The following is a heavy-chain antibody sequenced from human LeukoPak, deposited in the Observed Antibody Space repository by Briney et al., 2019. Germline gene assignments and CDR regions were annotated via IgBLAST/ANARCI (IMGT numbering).Heavy chain of an antibody. CDR2: ISYDGSNK. D-gene: IGHD1-26*01. CDR3: ARDRSPSGYYYYYGMDV. CDR1: GFTFSSYA. Sequence: GGSLRLSCAASGFTFSSYAMHWVRQAPVKGLEWVAVISYDGSNKYYADSVKGRFTISRDNSKNTLYLQMNSLRAEDTAVYYCARDRSPSGYYYYYGMDVWGQGTTVTVSS. J-gene: IGHJ6*02. V-gene: IGHV3-30*04.